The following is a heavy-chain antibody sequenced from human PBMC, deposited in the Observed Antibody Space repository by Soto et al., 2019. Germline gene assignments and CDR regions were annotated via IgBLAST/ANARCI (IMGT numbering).Heavy chain of an antibody. Sequence: SETLSLTCTVSGGSISSYYWIWIRQPPGKGLEWIGYIYYSGSTNYNPSLKSRVTISVDTSKNQFSLKLSSVTAADTAVYYCARASGKVRGPVDYWGQGTLVTVSS. D-gene: IGHD3-10*01. CDR3: ARASGKVRGPVDY. CDR2: IYYSGST. V-gene: IGHV4-59*08. J-gene: IGHJ4*02. CDR1: GGSISSYY.